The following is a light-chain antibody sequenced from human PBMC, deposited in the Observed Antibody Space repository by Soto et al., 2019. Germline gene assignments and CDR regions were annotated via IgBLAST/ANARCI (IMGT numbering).Light chain of an antibody. CDR1: QSVRSSY. CDR3: QQYGDSPQT. V-gene: IGKV3-20*01. CDR2: GAS. J-gene: IGKJ5*01. Sequence: ENVLTQSPGTLSLSPGERATLSCRASQSVRSSYLAWYQQKPGQAPRLLPYGASSRATGIPDRFSGSGSGTDFTLTIDRLEPEDFAVYYCQQYGDSPQTFGQGTRLEI.